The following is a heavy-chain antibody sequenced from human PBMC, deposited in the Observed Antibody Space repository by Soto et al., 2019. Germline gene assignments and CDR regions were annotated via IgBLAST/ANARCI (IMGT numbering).Heavy chain of an antibody. CDR3: ARIPGYSSSWNYFDY. Sequence: PSETLSLTCAVYGGSFSGYYWSWIRQPPGKGLEWIGEINHSGSTNYNPSLKSRVTISVDTSKNQFSLKLSSVTAADTAVYYCARIPGYSSSWNYFDYWGQGTLVTVSS. D-gene: IGHD6-13*01. V-gene: IGHV4-34*01. CDR1: GGSFSGYY. CDR2: INHSGST. J-gene: IGHJ4*02.